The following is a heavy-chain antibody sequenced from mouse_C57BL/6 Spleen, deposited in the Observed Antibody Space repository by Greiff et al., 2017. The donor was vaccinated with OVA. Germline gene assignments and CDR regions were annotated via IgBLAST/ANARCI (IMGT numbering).Heavy chain of an antibody. CDR2: IRLKSDNYAT. CDR1: GFTFSNYW. V-gene: IGHV6-3*01. D-gene: IGHD2-2*01. CDR3: TGNGYDEYYFDY. J-gene: IGHJ2*01. Sequence: EVQVVESGGGLVQPGGSMKLSCVASGFTFSNYWMNWVRQSPEKGLEWVAQIRLKSDNYATHYAESVKGRFTISRDDSKSSVYLQMNNLRAEDTGIYDCTGNGYDEYYFDYWGQGTTLTVSS.